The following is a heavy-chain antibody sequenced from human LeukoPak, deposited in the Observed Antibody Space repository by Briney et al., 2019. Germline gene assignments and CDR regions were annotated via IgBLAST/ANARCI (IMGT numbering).Heavy chain of an antibody. J-gene: IGHJ4*02. CDR1: GFTFSNYW. CDR2: IKQDGSEK. CDR3: VRACGSAACPFYFHY. D-gene: IGHD2-21*01. Sequence: GGSLRLSCAASGFTFSNYWMTWIRQAPGKGLEWVATIKQDGSEKYYVDSVQGRFTISRDNAQNSLYLQLNSLRAQDSALYYCVRACGSAACPFYFHYWGQGTLVTVS. V-gene: IGHV3-7*01.